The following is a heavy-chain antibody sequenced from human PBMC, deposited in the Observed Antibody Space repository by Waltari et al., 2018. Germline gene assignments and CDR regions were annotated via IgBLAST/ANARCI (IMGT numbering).Heavy chain of an antibody. J-gene: IGHJ4*02. CDR1: GFTFSSYG. CDR3: AKDHNFDY. V-gene: IGHV3-30*02. Sequence: QVQLVESGGGVVQPGGSLRLSCAASGFTFSSYGMHWVRQDPGKGLEWVAFIRYDGSNKYYSDSVKVRFTISRDNSKNTLYLQMNSLRAEDTAVYYCAKDHNFDYWGQGTLVTVSS. CDR2: IRYDGSNK.